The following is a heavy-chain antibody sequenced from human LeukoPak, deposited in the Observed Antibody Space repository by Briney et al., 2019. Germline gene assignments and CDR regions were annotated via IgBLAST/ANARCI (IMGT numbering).Heavy chain of an antibody. Sequence: SETLSLTCNVSGGSISGYYWSWIRQPPGKGLEWIGEINHSGSTNYNPSLKSRVTISVDTSKNQFSLKLSSVTAADTAVYYCARVGDYSNHRAHPFDPWGQGTLVTVSS. D-gene: IGHD4-11*01. CDR3: ARVGDYSNHRAHPFDP. J-gene: IGHJ5*02. CDR1: GGSISGYY. V-gene: IGHV4-34*01. CDR2: INHSGST.